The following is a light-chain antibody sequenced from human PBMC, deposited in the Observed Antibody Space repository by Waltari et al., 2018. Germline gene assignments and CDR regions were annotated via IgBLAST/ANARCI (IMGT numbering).Light chain of an antibody. J-gene: IGKJ2*02. CDR3: QQYNTWPPST. Sequence: EIVMTQSPPALSVSPGERATLSCRASQSVSSNLAWYQHKPGQPPRLLISGASTRATGVPARFSGSGSGTEFTLTISSLQSEDSAIYYCQQYNTWPPSTFGQGTKLEIK. CDR1: QSVSSN. V-gene: IGKV3-15*01. CDR2: GAS.